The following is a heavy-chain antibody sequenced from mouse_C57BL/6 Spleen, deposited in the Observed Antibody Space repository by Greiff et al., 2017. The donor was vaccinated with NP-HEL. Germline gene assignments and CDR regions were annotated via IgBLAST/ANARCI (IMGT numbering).Heavy chain of an antibody. Sequence: VKLQESGPELVKPGASVKISCKASGYAFSSSWLNWVKQRPGKGLEWIGRIYPGDGDTNYNGKFKGKATLTADKSSSTAYMQLSSLTSEDSAVYFCARSHWDIDYWGQGTTLTVSS. J-gene: IGHJ2*01. D-gene: IGHD4-1*01. V-gene: IGHV1-82*01. CDR3: ARSHWDIDY. CDR2: IYPGDGDT. CDR1: GYAFSSSW.